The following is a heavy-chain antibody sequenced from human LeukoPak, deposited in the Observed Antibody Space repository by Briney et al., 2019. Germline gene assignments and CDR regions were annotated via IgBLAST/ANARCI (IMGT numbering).Heavy chain of an antibody. Sequence: GGSLRLSCAASGFTFSSYEMNWVRQAPEKGLEWVSYISSSGSTIYYADSVKGRFTISRDNAKNSLYLQMNGLRAEDTAVYYCARGKQLDYYGMDVWGKGTTVTVSS. CDR3: ARGKQLDYYGMDV. CDR1: GFTFSSYE. D-gene: IGHD6-13*01. J-gene: IGHJ6*04. V-gene: IGHV3-48*03. CDR2: ISSSGSTI.